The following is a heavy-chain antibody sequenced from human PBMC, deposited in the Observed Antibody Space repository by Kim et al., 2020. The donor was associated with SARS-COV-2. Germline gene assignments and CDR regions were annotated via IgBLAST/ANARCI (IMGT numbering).Heavy chain of an antibody. CDR2: IYYSGST. Sequence: SETLSLTCTVSGGSISSGGYYWSWIRQHPGKGLEWIGYIYYSGSTYYNPSLKSRVTISVDTSKNQFSLKLSSVTAADTAVYYCASKPGDYDILTGYYFAAGPFDPWGQGTLVTVSS. CDR1: GGSISSGGYY. D-gene: IGHD3-9*01. V-gene: IGHV4-31*03. CDR3: ASKPGDYDILTGYYFAAGPFDP. J-gene: IGHJ5*02.